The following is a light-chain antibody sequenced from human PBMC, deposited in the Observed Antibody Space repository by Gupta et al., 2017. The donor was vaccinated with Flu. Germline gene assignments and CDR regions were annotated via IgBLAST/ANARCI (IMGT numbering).Light chain of an antibody. CDR1: QVIYSQ. CDR3: QQAYSFPLT. J-gene: IGKJ4*01. Sequence: DIQMTPSPPSVSASVGDSLTVTCRASQVIYSQLGWYQQKPGKAPKLLIYPASTWESGVPSRFSGSGSGTDFTLTITSLQAEDAATYYCQQAYSFPLTFGEGTKVEIK. V-gene: IGKV1-12*01. CDR2: PAS.